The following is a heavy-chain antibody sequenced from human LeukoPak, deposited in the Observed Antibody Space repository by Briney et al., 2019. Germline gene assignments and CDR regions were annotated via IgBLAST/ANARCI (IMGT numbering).Heavy chain of an antibody. D-gene: IGHD3-3*01. CDR3: TRDKDYDFWSGYYTYYYYYMDV. J-gene: IGHJ6*03. Sequence: GGSLRLSCTASGFTFGDYAMSWSRQAPGKGLEWVGFIRSKAYGGTAEYAASVKGRFTISRDDSKSIAYLQMNSLKTEDTAVYYCTRDKDYDFWSGYYTYYYYYMDVWGKGTTVTVSS. V-gene: IGHV3-49*03. CDR1: GFTFGDYA. CDR2: IRSKAYGGTA.